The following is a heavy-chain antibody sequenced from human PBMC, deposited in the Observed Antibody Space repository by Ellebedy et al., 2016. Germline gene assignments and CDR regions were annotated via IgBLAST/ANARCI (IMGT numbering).Heavy chain of an antibody. CDR1: GGTFSSYA. D-gene: IGHD2-15*01. CDR3: ARGYCSGGSCYSWFDP. J-gene: IGHJ5*02. Sequence: SVKVSXXASGGTFSSYAISWVRQAPGQGLEWMGGIIPIFGTANYAQKFQGRVTITADESTSTAYMELSSLRSEDTAVYYCARGYCSGGSCYSWFDPWGQGTLVTVSS. V-gene: IGHV1-69*13. CDR2: IIPIFGTA.